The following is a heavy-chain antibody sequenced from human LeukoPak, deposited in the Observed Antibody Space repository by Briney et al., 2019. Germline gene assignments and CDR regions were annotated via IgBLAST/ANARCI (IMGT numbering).Heavy chain of an antibody. Sequence: GGSLRLSCAASGFTFSSYAMSWVRQAPGKGLEWVSAISGSGGSTYYADSVKGRFTISRDNSKNTLYLQMNSLRAEDTAVYYCAKGPGGRVVIINLYDYWGQGTLVTVSS. CDR1: GFTFSSYA. J-gene: IGHJ4*02. CDR2: ISGSGGST. CDR3: AKGPGGRVVIINLYDY. D-gene: IGHD3-3*01. V-gene: IGHV3-23*01.